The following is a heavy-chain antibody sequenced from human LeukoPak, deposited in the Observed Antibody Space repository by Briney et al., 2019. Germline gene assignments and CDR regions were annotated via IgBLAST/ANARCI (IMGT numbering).Heavy chain of an antibody. CDR1: GFTFSSYG. CDR2: ISSSSDIV. J-gene: IGHJ4*02. D-gene: IGHD5-12*01. Sequence: GGSLRLSCAVSGFTFSSYGMNWVRQAPGKGLEWVSHISSSSDIVYYADSVKGRFTISRDNAKNSLYPQMDSLRAEDTAVYYCAGEGSGYLPNYWGQGTLVTVSS. CDR3: AGEGSGYLPNY. V-gene: IGHV3-48*04.